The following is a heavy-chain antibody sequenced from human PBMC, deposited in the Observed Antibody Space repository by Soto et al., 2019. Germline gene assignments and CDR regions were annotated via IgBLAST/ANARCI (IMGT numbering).Heavy chain of an antibody. CDR3: AAELGFGKLSVV. Sequence: QVQVVQSGVEVRRPGSSVKVSCKASGDTFKNCVISWVRQAPGQGLEWMGGIITLFGTTDFAQRFQGSLTITTYESTTIAYMVLSRLRSEDTATYYCAAELGFGKLSVVWGQGTTVIVSS. CDR2: IITLFGTT. CDR1: GDTFKNCV. D-gene: IGHD3-10*01. V-gene: IGHV1-69*01. J-gene: IGHJ6*02.